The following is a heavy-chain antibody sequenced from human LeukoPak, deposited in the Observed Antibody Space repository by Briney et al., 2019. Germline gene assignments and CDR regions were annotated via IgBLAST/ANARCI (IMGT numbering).Heavy chain of an antibody. CDR2: ISYDGSNK. D-gene: IGHD3-10*01. CDR1: GFTFSSYA. J-gene: IGHJ4*02. CDR3: ARDFPPVYYYGSGSFV. V-gene: IGHV3-30-3*01. Sequence: PGRSLRLSCAASGFTFSSYAMHWVRQAPGTGLEWVAVISYDGSNKYYADSVKGRFTISRDNSKNTLYLQMNSLRAEDTAVYYCARDFPPVYYYGSGSFVGGQGTLVTVSS.